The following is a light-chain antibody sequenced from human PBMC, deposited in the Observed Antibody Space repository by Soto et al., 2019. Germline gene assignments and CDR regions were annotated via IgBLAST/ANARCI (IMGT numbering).Light chain of an antibody. V-gene: IGKV3-20*01. CDR3: QQYDSTPPT. CDR1: QSVSSNY. J-gene: IGKJ1*01. CDR2: GAS. Sequence: PGDRATLSCRASQSVSSNYLAWYQRKPGQAPRLLIYGASNRATDIPYRFSASGSGTDFTLTITRLEAEDFAVYYCQQYDSTPPTFGQGTKVEVK.